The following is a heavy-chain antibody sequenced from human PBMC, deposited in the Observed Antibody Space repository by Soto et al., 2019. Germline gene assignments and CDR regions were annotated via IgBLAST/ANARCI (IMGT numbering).Heavy chain of an antibody. CDR3: ARDSSSSVYYYYMDV. J-gene: IGHJ6*03. CDR2: INPNSGGT. Sequence: ASVKVSWKGSGYTFTGYYGHWVRQAHGQGLEWMGWINPNSGGTNYAQKFQGWVTMTRDTSISTAYMELSRLRSDDTAVYYCARDSSSSVYYYYMDVWGKGTTVTVSS. CDR1: GYTFTGYY. V-gene: IGHV1-2*04. D-gene: IGHD6-6*01.